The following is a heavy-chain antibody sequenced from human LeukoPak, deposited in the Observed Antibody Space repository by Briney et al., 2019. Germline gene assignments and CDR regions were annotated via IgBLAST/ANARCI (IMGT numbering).Heavy chain of an antibody. J-gene: IGHJ4*02. Sequence: GGSLRLSCAASGFTFSTYSMHWVRQAPGKGLEWVSSISSITTYIYYSDSVKGRFTISRDNAKNSLFLQVNSLRPEDTAIYYCARGDPAYGSGSFDYWGQGTLVNVSS. D-gene: IGHD3-10*01. V-gene: IGHV3-21*06. CDR2: ISSITTYI. CDR3: ARGDPAYGSGSFDY. CDR1: GFTFSTYS.